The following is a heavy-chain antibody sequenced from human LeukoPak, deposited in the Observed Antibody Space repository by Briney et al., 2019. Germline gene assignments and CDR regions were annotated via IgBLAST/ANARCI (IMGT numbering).Heavy chain of an antibody. V-gene: IGHV3-64*04. CDR2: ISSNGGST. J-gene: IGHJ5*02. CDR3: IRDFRSADL. Sequence: PGGSLRLSCSASGFTFSSYAMHWVRQAPGKGLEYVSAISSNGGSTYYADSVKGRFTISRDNSKNTVYLEMNSLSVEDTATYYCIRDFRSADLWGQGTLVTVTS. CDR1: GFTFSSYA.